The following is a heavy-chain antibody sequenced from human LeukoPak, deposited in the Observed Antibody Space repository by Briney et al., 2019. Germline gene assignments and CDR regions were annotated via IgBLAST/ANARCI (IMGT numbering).Heavy chain of an antibody. Sequence: GGSLRLSCAASGFTFSSYAMSWVRQAPGKGLEWVSAISGSGGSTYYADSVKGRFTISRDNSKNTLYLQMNSLRAEDTAVYYCAKSGYSSSWYAAYYYYMDVWGKGTTVTVSS. V-gene: IGHV3-23*01. D-gene: IGHD6-13*01. J-gene: IGHJ6*03. CDR2: ISGSGGST. CDR3: AKSGYSSSWYAAYYYYMDV. CDR1: GFTFSSYA.